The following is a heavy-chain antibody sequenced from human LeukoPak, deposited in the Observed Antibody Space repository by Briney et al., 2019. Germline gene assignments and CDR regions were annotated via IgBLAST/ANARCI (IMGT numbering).Heavy chain of an antibody. V-gene: IGHV4-59*01. D-gene: IGHD1-26*01. CDR3: SGSYFPVGVVEADY. J-gene: IGHJ4*02. CDR2: IYDSGST. Sequence: PSETLSLTCTVSGGSISIYYWSWIRQPPGKGLEWIGYIYDSGSTNYNPSLKSRVTISVDTSKNQFSLKLSSVTAADTAVYYCSGSYFPVGVVEADYWGQGTLVTVSS. CDR1: GGSISIYY.